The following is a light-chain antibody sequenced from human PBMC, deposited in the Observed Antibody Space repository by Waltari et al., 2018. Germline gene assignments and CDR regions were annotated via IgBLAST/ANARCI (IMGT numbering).Light chain of an antibody. CDR3: QHYVRLPAT. CDR1: QSVSRS. Sequence: IVLTQSPGTLSLSPGETATLSCRASQSVSRSLAWYQQKPGQAPKHLIYSASTRATCIPDRCTGSGSGTDFSLTISSLEPEDFAIYFCQHYVRLPATFGQGTKVEIK. CDR2: SAS. V-gene: IGKV3-20*01. J-gene: IGKJ1*01.